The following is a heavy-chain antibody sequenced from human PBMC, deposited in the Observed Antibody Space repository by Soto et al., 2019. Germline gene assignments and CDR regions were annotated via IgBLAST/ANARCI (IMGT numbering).Heavy chain of an antibody. D-gene: IGHD5-18*01. CDR2: ITPIYPTT. V-gene: IGHV1-69*13. J-gene: IGHJ4*02. CDR1: GGTFYTYT. CDR3: ARIPRYSFPTSDDLDS. Sequence: SVKVSCKASGGTFYTYTFSWVRQAPGQGLEWMGSITPIYPTTNYAEKFQGRLTVTADGSTNTAYMEPNSLTSEDTAVYYCARIPRYSFPTSDDLDSWGQGTLVTVSS.